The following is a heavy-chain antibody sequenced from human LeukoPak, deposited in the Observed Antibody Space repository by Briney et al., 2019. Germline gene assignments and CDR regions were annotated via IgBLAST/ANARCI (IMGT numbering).Heavy chain of an antibody. Sequence: SLRLSCAASGFTFDDYAMHWVRQAPGKGLEWVSGISWNSGSIGYADSVKGRFTISRDNAKNSLYLQMNSLRAEDTALYYCARSTPLLYDSSGHDYWGQGTLVTVSS. V-gene: IGHV3-9*01. CDR3: ARSTPLLYDSSGHDY. J-gene: IGHJ4*02. CDR1: GFTFDDYA. D-gene: IGHD3-22*01. CDR2: ISWNSGSI.